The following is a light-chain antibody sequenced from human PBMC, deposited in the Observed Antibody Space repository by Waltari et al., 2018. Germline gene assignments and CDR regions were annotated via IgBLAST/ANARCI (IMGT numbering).Light chain of an antibody. Sequence: VLTQSPGTLSLPPGERATLSCRASQSLTKKYLAWYQQKPGQAPRLLIYGASSRAAGIPDRFSGSGSGTDFTLTISRLEPEDSAVYYCQQYGSSVMYTFGQGTKLEIK. CDR1: QSLTKKY. CDR2: GAS. J-gene: IGKJ2*01. V-gene: IGKV3-20*01. CDR3: QQYGSSVMYT.